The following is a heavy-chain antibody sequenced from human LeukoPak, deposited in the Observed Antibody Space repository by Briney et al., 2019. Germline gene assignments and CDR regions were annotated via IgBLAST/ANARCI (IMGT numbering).Heavy chain of an antibody. CDR3: ARIREEMATMTYYYDD. V-gene: IGHV3-74*01. CDR2: INPDGSNT. Sequence: GGSLRLSCAASGFTFSSYWMHWVRQAPGKGLVWVSRINPDGSNTNYADSVKGRFTISRDNAKNTLSLQMNSLRAEDTAVYYCARIREEMATMTYYYDDWGQGTLVTVSS. J-gene: IGHJ4*02. CDR1: GFTFSSYW. D-gene: IGHD5-24*01.